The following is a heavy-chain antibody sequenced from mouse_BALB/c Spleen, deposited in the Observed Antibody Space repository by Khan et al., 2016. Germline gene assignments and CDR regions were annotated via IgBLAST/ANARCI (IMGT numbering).Heavy chain of an antibody. J-gene: IGHJ3*01. CDR2: INPDSSTI. D-gene: IGHD1-1*01. CDR1: GFDFSRYW. V-gene: IGHV4-1*02. CDR3: TRAGYYGYLAY. Sequence: EVKLLESGGGLVQPGGSLKLSCAASGFDFSRYWMSWVRQAPGKGLEWIGEINPDSSTINYTPSLKDKFIISRDNAKNTLYLQMSKVRSEDTAPLYGTRAGYYGYLAYWGQGTLVTGSA.